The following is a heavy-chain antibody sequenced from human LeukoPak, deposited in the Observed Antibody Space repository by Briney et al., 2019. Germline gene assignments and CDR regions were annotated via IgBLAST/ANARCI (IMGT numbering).Heavy chain of an antibody. CDR2: IIPIFGTA. Sequence: GSSVKVSCKASGGTFSSYAISWVRRAPGQGLEWMGRIIPIFGTANYAQKFQGRVTITTDESTSTAYMELSSLRSEDTAVYYCARDSVGATEPFDYWGQGTLVTVSS. V-gene: IGHV1-69*05. CDR3: ARDSVGATEPFDY. CDR1: GGTFSSYA. D-gene: IGHD1-26*01. J-gene: IGHJ4*02.